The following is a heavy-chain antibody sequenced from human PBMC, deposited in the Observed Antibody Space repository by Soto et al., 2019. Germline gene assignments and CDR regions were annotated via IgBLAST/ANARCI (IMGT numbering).Heavy chain of an antibody. Sequence: PSETLSLTCTVSGGSISSYYWSWIRQPAGKGLAWIGRIYTTGSTNYNPSLRSRVTMSVDTSKNQFSLKLSSVTAADTAVYYCARDKYSSNWYYFDYWSQGTLVTVSS. CDR3: ARDKYSSNWYYFDY. J-gene: IGHJ4*02. V-gene: IGHV4-4*07. CDR1: GGSISSYY. CDR2: IYTTGST. D-gene: IGHD6-13*01.